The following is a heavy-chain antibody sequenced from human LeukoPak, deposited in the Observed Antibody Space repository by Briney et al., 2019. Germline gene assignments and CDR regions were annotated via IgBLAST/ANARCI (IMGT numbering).Heavy chain of an antibody. D-gene: IGHD5-24*01. CDR1: GFTFSSYG. Sequence: PGRSLRLSCAASGFTFSSYGMHWVRQAPGKGLEWVAVISYDGSNKYYADSVKGRFTISRDNSKNTLYLQMNSLRAEDTAVYYCAKAADGYIVNWFDPWGQGTLVTVSS. CDR3: AKAADGYIVNWFDP. J-gene: IGHJ5*02. CDR2: ISYDGSNK. V-gene: IGHV3-30*18.